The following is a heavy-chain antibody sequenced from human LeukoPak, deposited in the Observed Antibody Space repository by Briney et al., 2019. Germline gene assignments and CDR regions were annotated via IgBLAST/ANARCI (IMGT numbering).Heavy chain of an antibody. V-gene: IGHV4-30-4*07. D-gene: IGHD3-3*01. CDR1: GGSISSGDYS. J-gene: IGHJ4*02. Sequence: SQTLSLTCAVSGGSISSGDYSWSWIRQPPGKGLEWIGYIYYSGSTNYNPSLKSRVTISVDTSKNQFSLKLSSVTAADTAVYYCARNRFGVVGGYFDYWGQGTLVTVSS. CDR2: IYYSGST. CDR3: ARNRFGVVGGYFDY.